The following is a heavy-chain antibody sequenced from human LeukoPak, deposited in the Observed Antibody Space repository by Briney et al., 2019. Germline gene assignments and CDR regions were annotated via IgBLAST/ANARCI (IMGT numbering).Heavy chain of an antibody. Sequence: GGSLRLSCAASGFTFDYDAMHWVRHAPGKGLEWDACISWKSGSIGYAYSVKGRFTISRHNAKTSLYLQMNSLRAEDTALYYCAKDTAAMVPYSYMDVWGKGTTVTISS. J-gene: IGHJ6*03. CDR3: AKDTAAMVPYSYMDV. V-gene: IGHV3-9*01. D-gene: IGHD5-18*01. CDR1: GFTFDYDA. CDR2: ISWKSGSI.